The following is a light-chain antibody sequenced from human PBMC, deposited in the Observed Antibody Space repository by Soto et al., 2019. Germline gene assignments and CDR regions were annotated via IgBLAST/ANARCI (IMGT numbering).Light chain of an antibody. J-gene: IGKJ2*01. CDR2: GAS. Sequence: EIVLTQSPGTLSLSPGERATXXCRASQSVSSSYLAWYQHKPGQAPRLLIYGASSRATGIPDRFSGSGSGTDFTLTISRLEPEDFAVYYCQQYGSSPHTFGQGTKLEIK. V-gene: IGKV3-20*01. CDR3: QQYGSSPHT. CDR1: QSVSSSY.